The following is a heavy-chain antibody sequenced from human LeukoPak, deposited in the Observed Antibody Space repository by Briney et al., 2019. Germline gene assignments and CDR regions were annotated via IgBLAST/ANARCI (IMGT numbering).Heavy chain of an antibody. D-gene: IGHD4-17*01. CDR3: ASPQSGDYGALYFQH. Sequence: GGSLRLSCAASGFTFSSHWMYWVRQAPGKGLVWVSGINSDGSSTSYADSVKGRFTISRDNAKNTLYLQVNSLRVEDTAVYYCASPQSGDYGALYFQHWGPGTLVTVSS. J-gene: IGHJ1*01. CDR1: GFTFSSHW. CDR2: INSDGSST. V-gene: IGHV3-74*01.